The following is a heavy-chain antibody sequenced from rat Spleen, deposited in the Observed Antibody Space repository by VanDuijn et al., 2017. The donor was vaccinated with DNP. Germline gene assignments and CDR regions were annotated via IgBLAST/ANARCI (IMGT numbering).Heavy chain of an antibody. J-gene: IGHJ2*01. D-gene: IGHD1-7*01. Sequence: EVPLVESGGGLVQPGRSLKLSCAASGFTFSDYNLAWVRQAPKKGLEWVATISYDGSNPNYRDSVKGRFTISRDNSKSILYLQMDSLRSEDTATYYCARHERTTGMGFDYWGQGVMVTVSS. CDR2: ISYDGSNP. V-gene: IGHV5-7*01. CDR1: GFTFSDYN. CDR3: ARHERTTGMGFDY.